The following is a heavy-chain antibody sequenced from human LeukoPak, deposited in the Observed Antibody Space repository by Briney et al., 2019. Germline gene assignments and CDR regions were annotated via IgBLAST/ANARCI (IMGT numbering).Heavy chain of an antibody. CDR3: ARHEGSIAAAGIIEDYYFDY. J-gene: IGHJ4*02. Sequence: SETLSLTCTVSGGSITSTSYYWGWIRQPPGKGLEWIGSIYYSGSTYYNPSLKSRVTISVDTSKNQFSLKLSSVTAADTAVYYCARHEGSIAAAGIIEDYYFDYWGQGTLVTVSS. CDR1: GGSITSTSYY. CDR2: IYYSGST. D-gene: IGHD6-13*01. V-gene: IGHV4-39*07.